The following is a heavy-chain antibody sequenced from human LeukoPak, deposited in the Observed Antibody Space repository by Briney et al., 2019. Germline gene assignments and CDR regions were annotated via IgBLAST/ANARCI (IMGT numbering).Heavy chain of an antibody. Sequence: GGSLRLSCAASGFTFSCYGMHWVRQAPGKGLEWVAVISYDGSNKYYADSVKGRFTISRDNSKNTLYLQMNSLRAEDTAVYYCAKEFIAVAGTGYWGQGTLVTVSS. V-gene: IGHV3-30*18. J-gene: IGHJ4*02. D-gene: IGHD6-19*01. CDR2: ISYDGSNK. CDR3: AKEFIAVAGTGY. CDR1: GFTFSCYG.